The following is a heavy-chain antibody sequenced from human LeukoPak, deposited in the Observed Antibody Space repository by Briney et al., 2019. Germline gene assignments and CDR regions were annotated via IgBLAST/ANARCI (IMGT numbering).Heavy chain of an antibody. J-gene: IGHJ4*02. D-gene: IGHD2-2*01. V-gene: IGHV5-51*01. Sequence: GESLKVSCQGSGYSFTNYWIAWVRQMPGKGLEWMGIIYPSDSGTRYSPSFQGQVTISADKSITTAYLQWSSLKASDTAMYYCARRFCTSATCYTSFDSWGQGTLVTVSS. CDR1: GYSFTNYW. CDR3: ARRFCTSATCYTSFDS. CDR2: IYPSDSGT.